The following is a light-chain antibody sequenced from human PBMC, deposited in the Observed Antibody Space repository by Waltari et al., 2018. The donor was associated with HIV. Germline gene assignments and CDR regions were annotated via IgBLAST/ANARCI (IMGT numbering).Light chain of an antibody. CDR2: SYE. Sequence: QSVLTQPHSTSGTPGQRVTISCSGSNSNIGVNSVSWYQQLPGTARNLLIHSYERRRSGVPDRVSAAKSGTSGSLAISGRLYEDEADYYCAAWDESLHSRVCGTGTKVTVL. J-gene: IGLJ1*01. CDR1: NSNIGVNS. V-gene: IGLV1-44*01. CDR3: AAWDESLHSRV.